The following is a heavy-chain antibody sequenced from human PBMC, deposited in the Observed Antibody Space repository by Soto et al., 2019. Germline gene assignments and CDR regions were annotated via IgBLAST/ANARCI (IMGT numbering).Heavy chain of an antibody. CDR1: GYTFTSYD. Sequence: QVQLVQSGAEVKKPGASVKVSCKASGYTFTSYDISWVRQATGQGVEWMGRLNPNSVNTAYAQKFQGRVTITRNTSISTAYMELSSLRSADTAVYYFARTTPYYYSAMDVWGQMTTVTVSS. J-gene: IGHJ6*02. CDR2: LNPNSVNT. CDR3: ARTTPYYYSAMDV. V-gene: IGHV1-8*01. D-gene: IGHD2-15*01.